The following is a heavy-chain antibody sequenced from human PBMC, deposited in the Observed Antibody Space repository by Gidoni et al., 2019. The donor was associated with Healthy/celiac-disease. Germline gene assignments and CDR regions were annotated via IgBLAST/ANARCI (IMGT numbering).Heavy chain of an antibody. CDR2: TSAYNGNT. V-gene: IGHV1-18*01. CDR3: ARGHSWNDERSFDY. Sequence: QVQLLQSVAEVNKPGASVKVSCKASGSTFTSYGISWVRQAPGQGLEWMGWTSAYNGNTNYAQKLQGRGTMTTDTSTSTAYMELRSLRSDDTAVYYCARGHSWNDERSFDYWGQGTLVTVSS. CDR1: GSTFTSYG. D-gene: IGHD1-1*01. J-gene: IGHJ4*02.